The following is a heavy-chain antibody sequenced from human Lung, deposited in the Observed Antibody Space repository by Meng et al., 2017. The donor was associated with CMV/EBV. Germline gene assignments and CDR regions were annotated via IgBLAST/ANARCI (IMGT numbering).Heavy chain of an antibody. Sequence: GESLKISCAASGFTLSNYAMSWVRQAPGKGLEWVSVIYSGDSSTHYADSVKGRFTISRDNSKNTLYLQMNSLRAEDTAVYYCAKDHMLSYFDYWGQGTRVXVSS. CDR2: IYSGDSST. V-gene: IGHV3-23*03. CDR1: GFTLSNYA. CDR3: AKDHMLSYFDY. D-gene: IGHD2-8*01. J-gene: IGHJ4*02.